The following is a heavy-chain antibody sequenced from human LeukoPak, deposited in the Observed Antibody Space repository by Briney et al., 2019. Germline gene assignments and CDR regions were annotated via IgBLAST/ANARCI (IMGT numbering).Heavy chain of an antibody. Sequence: SETLSLTCTVSGGSISSSSYYWGWIRQPPGKGLEWIGSIYCSGSTYYNPSLKSRVTISVDTSKNQFSLKLSSVTAADTAVYYCARGGGSYGRYFDYWGQGTLATVSS. CDR1: GGSISSSSYY. D-gene: IGHD3-16*01. CDR2: IYCSGST. CDR3: ARGGGSYGRYFDY. V-gene: IGHV4-39*07. J-gene: IGHJ4*02.